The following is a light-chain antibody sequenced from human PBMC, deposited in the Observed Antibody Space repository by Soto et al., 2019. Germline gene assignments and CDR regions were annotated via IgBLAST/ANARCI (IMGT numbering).Light chain of an antibody. J-gene: IGKJ4*01. CDR3: QQYYGNPT. CDR1: RSLLYSSNNKNY. V-gene: IGKV4-1*01. Sequence: IVITESPESLSLSLGELASVSCRSIRSLLYSSNNKNYLAWYQHKPGQPPKLLIYWASTRESGVPDRFSGSGSGTDFTPTISSLQAEDVAVYFCQQYYGNPTFGGGTKVDIK. CDR2: WAS.